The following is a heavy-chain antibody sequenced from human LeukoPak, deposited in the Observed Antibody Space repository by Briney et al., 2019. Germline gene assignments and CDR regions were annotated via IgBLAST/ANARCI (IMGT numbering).Heavy chain of an antibody. D-gene: IGHD3-22*01. CDR2: INPSGGST. CDR1: GYTFTSYY. V-gene: IGHV1-46*01. Sequence: GASVKVSCKASGYTFTSYYMHWVRQAPGQGLEWMGIINPSGGSTSYAQKFQGRVTMTRDTSTSTVYMELSSLRSEDTAVYYCARDYYDSSGYRYNWFDPWGQGTLVTVSS. CDR3: ARDYYDSSGYRYNWFDP. J-gene: IGHJ5*02.